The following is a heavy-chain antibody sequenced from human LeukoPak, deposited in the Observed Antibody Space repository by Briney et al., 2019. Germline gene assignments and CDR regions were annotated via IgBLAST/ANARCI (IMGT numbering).Heavy chain of an antibody. CDR3: ARVFRYYYDSSGYYGY. V-gene: IGHV1-18*01. CDR2: ISAYNGTT. J-gene: IGHJ4*02. Sequence: ASVKGSCKARGFTFTSYGISSVGQATGQGHAWKGWISAYNGTTNYAQKLQRRVTMTTDTSTSTAYMELRSLRSDDTAVYYCARVFRYYYDSSGYYGYWGQGTLVTVSS. D-gene: IGHD3-22*01. CDR1: GFTFTSYG.